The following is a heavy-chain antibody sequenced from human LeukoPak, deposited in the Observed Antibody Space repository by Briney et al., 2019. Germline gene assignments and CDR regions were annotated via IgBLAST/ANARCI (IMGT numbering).Heavy chain of an antibody. Sequence: GGSLRLSCAASGFTFSSYSMNWVRQAPGKGLEWVSAISGSGGSTYYADSVKGRFTISRDNSKNTLYLQMNSLRAEDTAVYYCASSLTGEGNWFDPWGQGTLVTVSS. V-gene: IGHV3-23*01. D-gene: IGHD7-27*01. CDR2: ISGSGGST. CDR1: GFTFSSYS. J-gene: IGHJ5*02. CDR3: ASSLTGEGNWFDP.